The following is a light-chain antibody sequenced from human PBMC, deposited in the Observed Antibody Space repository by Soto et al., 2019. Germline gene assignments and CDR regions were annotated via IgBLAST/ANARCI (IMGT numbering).Light chain of an antibody. CDR1: SSNIGRNS. CDR3: AAWDDSPSGVV. V-gene: IGLV1-47*02. CDR2: SNH. J-gene: IGLJ2*01. Sequence: QSVLTQPPSASGTPGQRVTIFCSGSSSNIGRNSVYWYQQLPGTAPKLLIYSNHQRPSRVPDRFSGSKSGTSASLAISGLRFEDEANYYCAAWDDSPSGVVFGGGTKVTVL.